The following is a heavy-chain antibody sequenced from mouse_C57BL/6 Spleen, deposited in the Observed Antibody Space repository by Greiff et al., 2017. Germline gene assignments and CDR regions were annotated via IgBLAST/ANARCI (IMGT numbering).Heavy chain of an antibody. CDR3: TEDGYPFSMDY. V-gene: IGHV14-1*01. D-gene: IGHD2-3*01. CDR2: IDPEDGDT. CDR1: GFNIKDYY. Sequence: VQLKESGAELVRPGASVKLSCTASGFNIKDYYMHWVKQRPEQGLEWIGRIDPEDGDTEYAPKFQGKATMTADTSSNTAYLQLSSLTSEDTAVDYCTEDGYPFSMDYWGQGTSVTVSS. J-gene: IGHJ4*01.